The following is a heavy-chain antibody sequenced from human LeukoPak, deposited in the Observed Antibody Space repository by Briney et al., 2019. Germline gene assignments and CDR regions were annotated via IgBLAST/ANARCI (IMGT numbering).Heavy chain of an antibody. V-gene: IGHV4-34*01. CDR1: GGSFSGYY. CDR3: ARGLELRGAASRPFDY. J-gene: IGHJ4*02. CDR2: INHSGST. D-gene: IGHD3-10*01. Sequence: SETLSLTCAVYGGSFSGYYRSWIRQPPGKGLEWIGEINHSGSTNYNPSLKSRVTISVDTSKNQFSLKLSPVTAADTAVYYCARGLELRGAASRPFDYWGQGTLVTVSS.